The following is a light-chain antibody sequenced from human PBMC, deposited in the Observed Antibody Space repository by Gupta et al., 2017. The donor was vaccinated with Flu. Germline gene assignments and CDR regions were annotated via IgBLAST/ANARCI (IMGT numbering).Light chain of an antibody. CDR3: QQHGSSPPFT. CDR1: QSVSSSY. CDR2: GAS. J-gene: IGKJ4*01. V-gene: IGKV3-20*01. Sequence: EIVLTQSPGTLSLSPGDRATLSCRASQSVSSSYLAWYQQKPGQAPRLLIYGASIRATGIPDRFSGSGCGTDFTLTISRREPEDFAVYYCQQHGSSPPFTFGRGTKVEIK.